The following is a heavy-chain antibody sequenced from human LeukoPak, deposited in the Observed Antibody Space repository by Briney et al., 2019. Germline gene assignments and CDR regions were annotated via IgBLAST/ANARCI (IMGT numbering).Heavy chain of an antibody. Sequence: GGSLRLSCAASGFTFSSYSMNWVCQAPGKGLEWVSSISSSSSYIYYADSVKGRFTISRDNAKNSLYLQMNSLRAEDTAVYYCARDRVWFGEMTPTGMDVWGKGTTVTVSS. CDR1: GFTFSSYS. V-gene: IGHV3-21*01. J-gene: IGHJ6*03. D-gene: IGHD3-10*01. CDR2: ISSSSSYI. CDR3: ARDRVWFGEMTPTGMDV.